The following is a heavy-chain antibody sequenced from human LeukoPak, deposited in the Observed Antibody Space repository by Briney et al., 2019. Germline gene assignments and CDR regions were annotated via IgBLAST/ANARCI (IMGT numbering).Heavy chain of an antibody. J-gene: IGHJ4*02. Sequence: GGSLRLSCAASGFPFSNYGMSWVRQAPGKGLEWVSAISDSGGSTYDADSVKGRFTISRDNSKNTLYLQMKSLRAEDTAVYYCAKDREMATINYYFDYWGQGTLVTVSS. CDR3: AKDREMATINYYFDY. D-gene: IGHD5-24*01. CDR1: GFPFSNYG. CDR2: ISDSGGST. V-gene: IGHV3-23*01.